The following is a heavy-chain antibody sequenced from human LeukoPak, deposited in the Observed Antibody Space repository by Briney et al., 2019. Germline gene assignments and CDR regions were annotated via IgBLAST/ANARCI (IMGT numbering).Heavy chain of an antibody. J-gene: IGHJ6*02. CDR1: GFTFASSA. D-gene: IGHD2-2*01. CDR2: IVVGSGNT. V-gene: IGHV1-58*01. Sequence: SVKGSCKASGFTFASSAVQWVRQARGQRLEWIGWIVVGSGNTNYAQKFQERVTITRDMSTSTAYMELSSLRSEDTAVYYCAYQLLSTYYYYYGMDVWGQGTTVTVSS. CDR3: AYQLLSTYYYYYGMDV.